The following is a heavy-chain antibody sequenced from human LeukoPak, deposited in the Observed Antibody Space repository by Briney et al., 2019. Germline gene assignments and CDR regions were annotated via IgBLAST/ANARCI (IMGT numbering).Heavy chain of an antibody. CDR2: ISSDGGIK. D-gene: IGHD4-17*01. Sequence: PGGSLRLSCAASGFTLSSYAMTWVRQAPGKGLEWAAVISSDGGIKCYADSVKGRFTISRDNSKNKIYLQMNSLRAEDTAVYYCTRDGGAVTDFDYWGQGTLVTVSS. CDR1: GFTLSSYA. V-gene: IGHV3-30*03. CDR3: TRDGGAVTDFDY. J-gene: IGHJ4*02.